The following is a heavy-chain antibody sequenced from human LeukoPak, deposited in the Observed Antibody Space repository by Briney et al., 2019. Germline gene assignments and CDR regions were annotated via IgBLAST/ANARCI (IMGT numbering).Heavy chain of an antibody. V-gene: IGHV4-39*01. J-gene: IGHJ4*02. CDR3: ARGSQVDDFWSGYRAPLDY. Sequence: WIRRPPGKGLEWIGTIYYSGSAYYNPSLKTQVTISVDTSKNQFSLKLSSVTAADTAVYFCARGSQVDDFWSGYRAPLDYWGQGTLVTVSS. D-gene: IGHD3-3*01. CDR2: IYYSGSA.